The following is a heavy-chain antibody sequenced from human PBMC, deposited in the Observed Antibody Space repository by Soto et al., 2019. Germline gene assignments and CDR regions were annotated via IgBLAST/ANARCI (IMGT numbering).Heavy chain of an antibody. CDR2: ISYDGSNK. CDR3: ARDPLSRKFGVVSSKFDP. Sequence: GGSLRLSCAASGFTFSSYAMHWVRQAPGKGLEWVAVISYDGSNKYYADSVKGRFTISRDNSKNTLYLQMNSLRAEDTAVYYCARDPLSRKFGVVSSKFDPWGQGTLVTVSS. D-gene: IGHD3-3*01. CDR1: GFTFSSYA. J-gene: IGHJ5*02. V-gene: IGHV3-30-3*01.